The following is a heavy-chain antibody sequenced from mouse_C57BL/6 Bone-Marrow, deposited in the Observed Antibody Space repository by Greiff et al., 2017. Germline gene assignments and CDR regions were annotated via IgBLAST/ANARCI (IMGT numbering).Heavy chain of an antibody. V-gene: IGHV5-4*01. D-gene: IGHD1-1*01. CDR2: ISDGGSYT. CDR3: ERDVGFSYWFAY. J-gene: IGHJ3*01. CDR1: GFTFSSYA. Sequence: EVQVVESGGGLVKPGGSLKLSCAASGFTFSSYAMSWVRQTPEQRLEWVATISDGGSYTYYPDNVKGRFTISRDNAKNNLYLQMSNLKCEDTAMYYCERDVGFSYWFAYWGQGTLVTVSA.